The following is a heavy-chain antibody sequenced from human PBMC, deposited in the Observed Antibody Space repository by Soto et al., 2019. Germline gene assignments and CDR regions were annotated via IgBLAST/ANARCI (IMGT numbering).Heavy chain of an antibody. CDR3: ANSYGDYVSY. CDR1: GGSISSSTYY. V-gene: IGHV4-39*01. CDR2: IYYSGST. J-gene: IGHJ4*02. Sequence: QLQLQESGPGLVKPSETLSLTCTVSGGSISSSTYYWGWIRQPPGKGLEWIGSIYYSGSTYYNPSLKSRVTISVDKSKNQFSLKLSSVTAADTAVYYCANSYGDYVSYWGQGTLVTVSS. D-gene: IGHD4-17*01.